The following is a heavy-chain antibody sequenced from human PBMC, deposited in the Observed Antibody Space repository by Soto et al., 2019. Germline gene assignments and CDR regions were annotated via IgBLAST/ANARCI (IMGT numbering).Heavy chain of an antibody. Sequence: GGSLKLSCVASGFTFSNAWMNWVRQAPGKGLEWVGRIKSKTDGGTADYAAPVKGRFTISRDDSKNTLYVQMNSLKTEDTAVYYCTTRMSDSSGTFDYWGQGTLVTVSS. CDR3: TTRMSDSSGTFDY. J-gene: IGHJ4*02. D-gene: IGHD3-22*01. CDR2: IKSKTDGGTA. CDR1: GFTFSNAW. V-gene: IGHV3-15*07.